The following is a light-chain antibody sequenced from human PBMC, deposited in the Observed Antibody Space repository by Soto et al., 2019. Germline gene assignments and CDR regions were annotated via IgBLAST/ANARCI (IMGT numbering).Light chain of an antibody. Sequence: DIQMTQSPSTLSASVGDRVTITCRASQSISSWLAWYQQKPGKAAKLLIYKASSLESGVPSRFSGSGSGTEFTLTISSLQPDDFAAYYCQQYNSYPMYTFGQGTKLEIK. CDR2: KAS. J-gene: IGKJ2*01. CDR3: QQYNSYPMYT. V-gene: IGKV1-5*03. CDR1: QSISSW.